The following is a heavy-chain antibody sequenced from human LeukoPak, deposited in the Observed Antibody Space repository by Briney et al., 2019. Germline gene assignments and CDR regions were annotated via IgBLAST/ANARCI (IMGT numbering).Heavy chain of an antibody. J-gene: IGHJ4*02. CDR2: ISYSGGP. Sequence: PSETLSLTCTVSGDSISSYHWSWIRQPPGKGLEWIGYISYSGGPNYNPSHKSRVTISVDTSKNQFSLKLTSVTAADTAVYYCAREYYGSSGYYNDYWGQGALVTVSS. D-gene: IGHD3-22*01. V-gene: IGHV4-59*01. CDR3: AREYYGSSGYYNDY. CDR1: GDSISSYH.